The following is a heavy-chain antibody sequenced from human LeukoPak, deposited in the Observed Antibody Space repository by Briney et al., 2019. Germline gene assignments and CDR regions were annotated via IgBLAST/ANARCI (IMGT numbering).Heavy chain of an antibody. CDR3: ARRVDSYWFFDY. D-gene: IGHD1-26*01. CDR1: GYSFTNYW. J-gene: IGHJ4*02. V-gene: IGHV5-51*01. Sequence: GESLKISCKGSGYSFTNYWIGWVRQMPGKGLEWMGIIYPGDSDTRYIPSFQGQVTISADKSINAAYLQWTSLKASDTAMYYCARRVDSYWFFDYWGQGTLVTVSS. CDR2: IYPGDSDT.